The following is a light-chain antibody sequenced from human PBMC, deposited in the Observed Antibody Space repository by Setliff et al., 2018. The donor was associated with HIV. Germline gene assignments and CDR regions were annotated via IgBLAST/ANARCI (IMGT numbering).Light chain of an antibody. CDR2: NDS. CDR1: DIGSKN. CDR3: QVWDTTGDHQGV. Sequence: SYELTQPPSVSVAPGKTARITCGGNDIGSKNVHWYQQKPGRAPVLVVYNDSDRPSGIPERFSGSNSGNTATLTINRVEAGDEADYYCQVWDTTGDHQGVFGTGTKVTVL. V-gene: IGLV3-21*03. J-gene: IGLJ1*01.